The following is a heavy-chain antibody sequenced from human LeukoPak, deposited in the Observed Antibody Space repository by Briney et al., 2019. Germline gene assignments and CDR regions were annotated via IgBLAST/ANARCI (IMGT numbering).Heavy chain of an antibody. V-gene: IGHV3-74*01. Sequence: GGSLRLSCEGSGFTFSSSWIHWVRQAPGKGLVWVARMNSDGTTTNYADSVKGRFTISRDNAKNTLYLQMNSLTVDDTAVYYCTRAGSFRFDYWGQGTLVTVS. CDR1: GFTFSSSW. D-gene: IGHD3-10*01. CDR2: MNSDGTTT. CDR3: TRAGSFRFDY. J-gene: IGHJ4*02.